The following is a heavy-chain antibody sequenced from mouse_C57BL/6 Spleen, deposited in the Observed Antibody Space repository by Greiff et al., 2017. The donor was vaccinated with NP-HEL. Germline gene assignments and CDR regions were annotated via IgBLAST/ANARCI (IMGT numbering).Heavy chain of an antibody. J-gene: IGHJ2*01. V-gene: IGHV5-9*01. CDR1: GFTFSSYT. Sequence: EVKLVESGGGLVKPGGSLKLSCAASGFTFSSYTMSWVRQTPEKRLEWVATISGGGGNTYYPDSVKGRVTFFRDNAKNTLYLQRSSLRSEDTALYYCARRSTMITFDYWGQGTTLTVSS. CDR3: ARRSTMITFDY. D-gene: IGHD2-4*01. CDR2: ISGGGGNT.